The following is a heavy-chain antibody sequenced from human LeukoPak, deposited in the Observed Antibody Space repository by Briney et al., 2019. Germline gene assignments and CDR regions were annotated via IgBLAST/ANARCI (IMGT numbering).Heavy chain of an antibody. CDR3: ARRHTAMVEDAFDI. D-gene: IGHD5-18*01. CDR2: IIPIFGTA. CDR1: GGTFSSYA. J-gene: IGHJ3*02. Sequence: SVKVSCKASGGTFSSYAISWVRQAPGQGLEWMGRIIPIFGTANYAQKFQGRVTITTDESTSTAYMELSSLRSEDTAVYYCARRHTAMVEDAFDIWGQGTMVTVSS. V-gene: IGHV1-69*05.